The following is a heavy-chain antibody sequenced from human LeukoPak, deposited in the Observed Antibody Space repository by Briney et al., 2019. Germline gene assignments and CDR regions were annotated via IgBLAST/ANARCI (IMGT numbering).Heavy chain of an antibody. CDR3: ATVRAVAGPGVYYFDY. J-gene: IGHJ4*02. Sequence: GASVKVSCKVSGYTLTELSMHWVRQAPGKGLEWMGGFDPEDGETIYAQKFQGRVTMTEDTSTDTAYMELSSLTSEDTAVYYCATVRAVAGPGVYYFDYWGQGTLVTVSS. CDR2: FDPEDGET. V-gene: IGHV1-24*01. CDR1: GYTLTELS. D-gene: IGHD6-19*01.